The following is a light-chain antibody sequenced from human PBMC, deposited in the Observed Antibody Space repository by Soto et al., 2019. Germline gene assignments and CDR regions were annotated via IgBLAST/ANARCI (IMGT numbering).Light chain of an antibody. J-gene: IGLJ2*01. CDR3: SSDTSRSTLGV. V-gene: IGLV2-14*03. CDR1: NSDIGGYNY. CDR2: DVS. Sequence: QSALTQPASVSGSPGQSITISCTGTNSDIGGYNYVSWYQQHPGKAPKLMIYDVSNRPSGVSYRFSGSKSGNTTSLTISGLHAEHEAEYCCSSDTSRSTLGVFGGGTKLPVL.